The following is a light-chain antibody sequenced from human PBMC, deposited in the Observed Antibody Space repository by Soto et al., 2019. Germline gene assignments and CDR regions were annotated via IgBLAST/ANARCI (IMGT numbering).Light chain of an antibody. J-gene: IGLJ1*01. CDR3: GTWDSSLSAYV. V-gene: IGLV1-51*01. CDR2: DNN. Sequence: QSVLTQPPSVSAARGQKVTISCSGSSSNIGNNYVSWYRQLPGTAPKLLIYDNNKRPSGIPDRFSGSKSGTSATLGITGLQTGDEADYYCGTWDSSLSAYVFGTGTKVTVL. CDR1: SSNIGNNY.